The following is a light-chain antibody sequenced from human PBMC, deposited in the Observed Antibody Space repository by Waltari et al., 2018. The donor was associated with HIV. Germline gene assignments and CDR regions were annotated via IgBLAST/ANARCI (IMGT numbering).Light chain of an antibody. CDR3: CSYAGNYPVL. V-gene: IGLV2-11*01. CDR1: RSDVGGYNY. J-gene: IGLJ3*02. CDR2: DVT. Sequence: QSALTQPRSVSGSPGQSVTISCTGTRSDVGGYNYVSWYQQNPGKAPKFIIYDVTKRPSGVPDRFAGSKSGNTASLTISGLQAEDEADYYCCSYAGNYPVLFGGGTKLTVL.